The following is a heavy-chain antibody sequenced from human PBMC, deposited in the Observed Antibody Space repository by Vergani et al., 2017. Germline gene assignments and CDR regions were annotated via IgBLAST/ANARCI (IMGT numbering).Heavy chain of an antibody. V-gene: IGHV3-53*01. CDR2: IYSGGST. D-gene: IGHD3-16*01. CDR1: GFTVSSNY. Sequence: EVQLVESGGGLVQPGGSLRLSCAASGFTVSSNYMSWVRQAPGKGLEWVSVIYSGGSTYYADSVKGRFTISRDNSKNTLYLQMNSLRAEDTAVYYCAKDHYDYVWGSSTAGLLGYFQHWGQGTLVTVSS. CDR3: AKDHYDYVWGSSTAGLLGYFQH. J-gene: IGHJ1*01.